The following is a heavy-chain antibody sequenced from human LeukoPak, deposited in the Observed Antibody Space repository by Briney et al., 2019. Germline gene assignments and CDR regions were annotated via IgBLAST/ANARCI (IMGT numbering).Heavy chain of an antibody. CDR1: GYTFTSYD. V-gene: IGHV1-8*01. Sequence: GASVKVSCKASGYTFTSYDINWVRQATGQGLEWMGWMNPNSGNTGYAQKFQGRVTMTRNTSISTAYMELSSLRSEDTAVYYCARCPSGSLSGGPDYWGQGTLVTVSS. CDR3: ARCPSGSLSGGPDY. CDR2: MNPNSGNT. D-gene: IGHD1-26*01. J-gene: IGHJ4*02.